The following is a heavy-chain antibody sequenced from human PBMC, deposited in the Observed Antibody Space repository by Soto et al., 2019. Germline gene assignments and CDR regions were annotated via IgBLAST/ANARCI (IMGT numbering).Heavy chain of an antibody. D-gene: IGHD3-3*01. CDR3: ARGGVLRFLEWLLYPTLGDY. CDR1: GYTFTSYD. V-gene: IGHV1-8*01. CDR2: MNPNSGNT. J-gene: IGHJ4*02. Sequence: QVQLVQSGAEVKKPGASVKVSCKASGYTFTSYDINWVRQATGQGLEWMGWMNPNSGNTGYAQKFQGRATMTRNTSISTAYMELSSLRSEDTAVYYCARGGVLRFLEWLLYPTLGDYWGQGTLVTVSS.